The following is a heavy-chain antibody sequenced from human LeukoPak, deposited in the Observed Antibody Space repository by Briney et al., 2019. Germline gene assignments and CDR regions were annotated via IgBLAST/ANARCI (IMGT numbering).Heavy chain of an antibody. Sequence: GGSLRLSCAASGFTFSDHYMDWVRHQAPGKGLEWVGRIRNKDKGYTTEYAASVEGRFTISRDDSKNSLYLQMNSLRAEDTAVYYCARGPRRRGYSYGSSSPAAYYFDYWGQGTLVTVSS. CDR2: IRNKDKGYTT. J-gene: IGHJ4*02. V-gene: IGHV3-72*01. CDR1: GFTFSDHY. D-gene: IGHD5-18*01. CDR3: ARGPRRRGYSYGSSSPAAYYFDY.